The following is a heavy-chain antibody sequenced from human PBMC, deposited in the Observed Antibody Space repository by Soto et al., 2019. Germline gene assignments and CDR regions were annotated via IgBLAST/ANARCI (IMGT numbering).Heavy chain of an antibody. CDR2: INPNSGGT. V-gene: IGHV1-2*02. CDR3: ARDIEYCSSTSCYYYYGMDL. CDR1: GYTFTGYY. Sequence: ASVKVSCKASGYTFTGYYMHWVRQAPGQGLEWMGWINPNSGGTNYAQKFQGRVTMTRDTSISTAYMELSRLRSDDTAVYYCARDIEYCSSTSCYYYYGMDLWGQGTTVTVSS. D-gene: IGHD2-2*01. J-gene: IGHJ6*02.